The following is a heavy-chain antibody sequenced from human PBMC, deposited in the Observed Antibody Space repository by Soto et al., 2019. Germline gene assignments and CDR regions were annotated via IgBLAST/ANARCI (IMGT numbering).Heavy chain of an antibody. CDR2: INHSGST. Sequence: SETLSLTCAVYGGSFSGYYWSWIRQPPGKGLEWIGEINHSGSTNYNPSLKSRVTISVDTSKNQFSLKLSSVTAADTAVYYCAKHCSGGSCYDYWGQGTLVTVSS. D-gene: IGHD2-15*01. J-gene: IGHJ4*02. CDR3: AKHCSGGSCYDY. CDR1: GGSFSGYY. V-gene: IGHV4-34*01.